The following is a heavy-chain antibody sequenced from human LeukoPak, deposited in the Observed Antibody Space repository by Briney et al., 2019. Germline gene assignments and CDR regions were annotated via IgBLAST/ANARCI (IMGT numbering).Heavy chain of an antibody. CDR1: GFTFSSYA. CDR2: ISGSGGST. Sequence: GGSLRLSCAASGFTFSSYAMSWVRQAPGKGLEWVSAISGSGGSTYYTDSVKGRFTISRDNSKNTLYLQMNSLRAEDTAMYYCAKDKEDYDFWSGYYQIDAFDIWGQGTMVTVSS. CDR3: AKDKEDYDFWSGYYQIDAFDI. D-gene: IGHD3-3*01. J-gene: IGHJ3*02. V-gene: IGHV3-23*01.